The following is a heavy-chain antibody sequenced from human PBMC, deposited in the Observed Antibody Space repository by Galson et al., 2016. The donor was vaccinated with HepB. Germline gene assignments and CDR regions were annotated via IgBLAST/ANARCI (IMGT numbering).Heavy chain of an antibody. Sequence: SETLSLTCTVSGGSISSHNFYWGWIRQPPGRGLELIGTIYHSGTTHLHPSLESRVTLSVDTSKNQISLTLNSVTAADTAVYYCARRPFSAWYPFDSWGQGTLVTVSS. CDR3: ARRPFSAWYPFDS. J-gene: IGHJ4*02. CDR2: IYHSGTT. D-gene: IGHD6-13*01. CDR1: GGSISSHNFY. V-gene: IGHV4-39*01.